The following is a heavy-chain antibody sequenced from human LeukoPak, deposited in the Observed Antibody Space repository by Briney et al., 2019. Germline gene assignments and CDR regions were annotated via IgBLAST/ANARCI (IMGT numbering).Heavy chain of an antibody. Sequence: GESLKISCKGSGYSFTSYWIGWVRQMPGKGLEWMGIIYPGDSDPRYSPSFQGQVTISADKSISTAYLQWSSLKASDTAMYYCARISRDFYCTTPSCYAFYFDYWGQGTLVTVSS. CDR2: IYPGDSDP. V-gene: IGHV5-51*01. CDR3: ARISRDFYCTTPSCYAFYFDY. CDR1: GYSFTSYW. J-gene: IGHJ4*02. D-gene: IGHD2-2*01.